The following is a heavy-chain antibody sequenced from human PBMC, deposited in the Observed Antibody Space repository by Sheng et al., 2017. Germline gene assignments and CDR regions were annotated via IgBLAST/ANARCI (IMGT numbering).Heavy chain of an antibody. D-gene: IGHD3-22*01. J-gene: IGHJ5*02. CDR3: AREPDSSSGYYGVTWFDP. Sequence: QVQLQESGPGLVKPSETLSLTCTVSGYSISSGYYWGWIRQPPGKGLEWIGSIYHSGSTYYNPSLKSRVTISVDTSKNQFSLKLSSVTAADTAVYYCAREPDSSSGYYGVTWFDPVGPGNPGHRLL. CDR1: GYSISSGYY. CDR2: IYHSGST. V-gene: IGHV4-38-2*02.